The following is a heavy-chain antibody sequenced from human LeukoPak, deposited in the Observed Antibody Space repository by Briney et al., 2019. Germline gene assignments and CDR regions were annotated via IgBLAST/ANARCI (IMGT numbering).Heavy chain of an antibody. CDR3: ARIRYCSGGSCS. CDR2: ISHSGST. CDR1: GDSISSSSYY. D-gene: IGHD2-15*01. Sequence: SETLSLTCTVSGDSISSSSYYWGWIRQPPGKGLEWIGEISHSGSTNYNPSLKSRVTISVDTSKNQFSLRLSSVTAADTAVYYCARIRYCSGGSCSWGQGTLVTVSS. V-gene: IGHV4-39*07. J-gene: IGHJ5*02.